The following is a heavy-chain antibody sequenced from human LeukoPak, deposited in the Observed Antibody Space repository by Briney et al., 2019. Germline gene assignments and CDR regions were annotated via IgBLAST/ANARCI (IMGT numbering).Heavy chain of an antibody. V-gene: IGHV3-21*01. CDR1: GFTFSSYS. Sequence: GGSLRLSCAASGFTFSSYSMNWVRQAPGKGLEWVSSISSSSSYIYYADSVKGRFTISRDNAKNSLYLQMNSLRAEDTAVYYCARERGSIAAAGTPYFDYRGQGTLVTVSS. CDR3: ARERGSIAAAGTPYFDY. CDR2: ISSSSSYI. D-gene: IGHD6-13*01. J-gene: IGHJ4*02.